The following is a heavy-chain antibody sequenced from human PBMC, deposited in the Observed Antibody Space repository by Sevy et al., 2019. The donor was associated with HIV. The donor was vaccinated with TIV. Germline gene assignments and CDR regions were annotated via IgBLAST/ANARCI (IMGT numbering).Heavy chain of an antibody. Sequence: GGSLRLSCAASGFTFSSYSMNWVRQAPGKGLEWVSSISSSSSYIYYADSVKGRFTISRDNAKNSLYWQMNSLRAEDTAVYYCARDQEGIFSWYSSGWPRPSYYYYGMDVWGQGTTVTVSS. J-gene: IGHJ6*02. CDR2: ISSSSSYI. CDR3: ARDQEGIFSWYSSGWPRPSYYYYGMDV. CDR1: GFTFSSYS. D-gene: IGHD6-19*01. V-gene: IGHV3-21*01.